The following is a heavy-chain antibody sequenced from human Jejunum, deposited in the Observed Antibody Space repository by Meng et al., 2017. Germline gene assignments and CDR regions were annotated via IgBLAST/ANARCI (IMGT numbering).Heavy chain of an antibody. CDR3: ANRAWLES. CDR2: ILDRDGNT. J-gene: IGHJ5*01. CDR1: GISFSAQS. V-gene: IGHV3-23*01. D-gene: IGHD3-10*01. Sequence: GGGLVRAGGSLGPPCSASGISFSAQSMSRVRQAPGKGLEWVSVILDRDGNTYYADSVKGRFTISRDNSRNTLYLQMSSLRVDDTAVYHCANRAWLESWGQGTLVTVFS.